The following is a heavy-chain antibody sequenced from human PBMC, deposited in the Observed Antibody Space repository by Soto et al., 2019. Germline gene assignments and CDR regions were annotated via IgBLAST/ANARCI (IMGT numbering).Heavy chain of an antibody. V-gene: IGHV3-23*01. Sequence: VQLLESGGGLVQPGGSLRLSCAASGFTFSKNAMSWVRQAPGKGLEWVSSISGNAGSTYYADSVKGRLTISRDNSKNTLYLQMKSLRAEDTAVYYCAKSRQQLIGYYYYYGMDVWGQGTTVTVSS. CDR1: GFTFSKNA. D-gene: IGHD3-22*01. J-gene: IGHJ6*02. CDR3: AKSRQQLIGYYYYYGMDV. CDR2: ISGNAGST.